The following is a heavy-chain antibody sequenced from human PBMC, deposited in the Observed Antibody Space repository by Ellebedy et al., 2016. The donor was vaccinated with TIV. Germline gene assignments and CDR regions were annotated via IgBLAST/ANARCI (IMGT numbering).Heavy chain of an antibody. CDR1: GFTFSSYA. Sequence: GESLKISCSASGFTFSSYAMHWVRQAPGKGLEFVSALSNNGGSTYYADSVKGRFTISRDNSKNTLYLQMSSLRPEDTAVYYCVKDFVVVVAATVGYWGQGTLVTVSS. D-gene: IGHD2-15*01. V-gene: IGHV3-64D*06. CDR2: LSNNGGST. J-gene: IGHJ4*02. CDR3: VKDFVVVVAATVGY.